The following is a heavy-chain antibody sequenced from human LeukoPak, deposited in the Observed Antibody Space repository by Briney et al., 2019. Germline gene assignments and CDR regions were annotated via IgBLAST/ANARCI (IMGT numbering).Heavy chain of an antibody. V-gene: IGHV5-51*01. Sequence: GESLKISCKGSGYSFTSYWIGWVRQMPGKGLEWMGIIYPGDSDTRYSPSFQGQVTISADKSISTAYLQWSSLKASDTAMYYCARHPYYYDSSGLPYYYYGMDVWGQGTTVTVSS. CDR3: ARHPYYYDSSGLPYYYYGMDV. CDR2: IYPGDSDT. J-gene: IGHJ6*02. CDR1: GYSFTSYW. D-gene: IGHD3-22*01.